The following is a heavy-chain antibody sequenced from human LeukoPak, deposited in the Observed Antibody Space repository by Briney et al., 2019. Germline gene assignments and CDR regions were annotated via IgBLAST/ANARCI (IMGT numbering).Heavy chain of an antibody. CDR1: GYTFTSYD. CDR3: ARGRSPTRIAVAGSFGY. CDR2: MNPNSGNT. D-gene: IGHD6-19*01. Sequence: VASVKVSCKASGYTFTSYDINWVRQATGQGLAWMGWMNPNSGNTGYAQKFQGRVTMTRNTSIRPAYMELSSLRSEDTAVYYCARGRSPTRIAVAGSFGYWGQGTLVTVSS. V-gene: IGHV1-8*01. J-gene: IGHJ4*02.